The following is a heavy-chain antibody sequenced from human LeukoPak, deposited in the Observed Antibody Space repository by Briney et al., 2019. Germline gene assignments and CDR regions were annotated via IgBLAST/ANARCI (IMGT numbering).Heavy chain of an antibody. Sequence: SVKVSCXASGGTFSSYAISWVRQAPGQGLEWMGRIIPIFGTANYAQKFQGSVTITTDGSTSTAYMELSSLRSEDTAVYYCARVGSSWTRGAFDIWGQGTMVTVSS. D-gene: IGHD6-13*01. CDR1: GGTFSSYA. V-gene: IGHV1-69*05. CDR3: ARVGSSWTRGAFDI. CDR2: IIPIFGTA. J-gene: IGHJ3*02.